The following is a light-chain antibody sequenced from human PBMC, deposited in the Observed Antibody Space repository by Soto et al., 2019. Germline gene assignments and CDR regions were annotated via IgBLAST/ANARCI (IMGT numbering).Light chain of an antibody. J-gene: IGKJ2*01. CDR3: MQALQTPYT. CDR1: QSLLHSNGYNY. Sequence: DIVMTQSPLSLPVTPGEPASISCRSSQSLLHSNGYNYLDWYVLKPGQSPQLLISLGSNRASGVPDRFSGSGSGTDFTLIISRVGAEDVGIYYCMQALQTPYTFGQGTKLEIK. CDR2: LGS. V-gene: IGKV2-28*01.